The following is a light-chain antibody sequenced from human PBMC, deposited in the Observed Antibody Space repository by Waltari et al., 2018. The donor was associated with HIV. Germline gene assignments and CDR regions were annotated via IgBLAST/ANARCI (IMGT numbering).Light chain of an antibody. CDR2: GAS. V-gene: IGKV3-20*01. CDR1: QSVSSNY. Sequence: EIVLTQSPGTLSLSPGERATLSCRASQSVSSNYLAWYQQTPGQAPRLLIYGASSRATGIPDRFSGSGSGTDFTLTISRLEPEDFAVYYCQHYDDSPPWTFGQGTKVEIK. J-gene: IGKJ1*01. CDR3: QHYDDSPPWT.